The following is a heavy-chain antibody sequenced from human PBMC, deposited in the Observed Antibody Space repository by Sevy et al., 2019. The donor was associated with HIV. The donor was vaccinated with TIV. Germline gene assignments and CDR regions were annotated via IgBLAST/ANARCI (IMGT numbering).Heavy chain of an antibody. CDR1: GFSFSTSG. J-gene: IGHJ4*02. Sequence: GGSLRLSCAASGFSFSTSGMNWVRQAPGKGMEWVSYIGGTTSTIYYADSVKGRFTISRDNARNSLYLKMNSLRDEDTAVYYCAVPKVTGTTTMFDYWGQGTLVTVSS. CDR2: IGGTTSTI. CDR3: AVPKVTGTTTMFDY. V-gene: IGHV3-48*02. D-gene: IGHD1-7*01.